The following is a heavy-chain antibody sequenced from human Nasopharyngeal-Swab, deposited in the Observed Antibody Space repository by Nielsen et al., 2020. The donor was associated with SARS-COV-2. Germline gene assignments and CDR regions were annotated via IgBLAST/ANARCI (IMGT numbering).Heavy chain of an antibody. CDR1: GFTFSSYA. D-gene: IGHD2-15*01. Sequence: GGSLRLSCSASGFTFSSYAMHWVRQAPGKGLEYVSAISSNGGSTYYADSVKGRFTISRDNSKNTLYLQMSSLRAEDMAVYYCARDVRWVVAATPQYYYYYMDVWGKGTTVTVSS. CDR2: ISSNGGST. J-gene: IGHJ6*03. CDR3: ARDVRWVVAATPQYYYYYMDV. V-gene: IGHV3-64D*08.